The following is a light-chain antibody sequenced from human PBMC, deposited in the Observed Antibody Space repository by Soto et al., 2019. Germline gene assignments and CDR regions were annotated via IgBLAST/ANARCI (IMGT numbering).Light chain of an antibody. Sequence: DIQMTQSPSSVSASVGDRVIITCRAGQDLSRWLAWYQQKAGKAPQLLIYATSTLQSGVPSRFSGSGSGTEFTLTISSLQPEDFATYYCQQANSFPHTLGGGTRVEIK. V-gene: IGKV1-12*01. CDR3: QQANSFPHT. CDR2: ATS. J-gene: IGKJ4*01. CDR1: QDLSRW.